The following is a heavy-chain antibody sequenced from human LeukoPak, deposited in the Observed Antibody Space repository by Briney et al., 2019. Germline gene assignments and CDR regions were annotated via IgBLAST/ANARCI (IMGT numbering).Heavy chain of an antibody. CDR3: AKDPGYVSSFC. V-gene: IGHV3-23*01. D-gene: IGHD1-1*01. Sequence: GGSLRLSCAASGFTFSGYAMSWVRQAPGKGLEWVSAISGSGGSTYYADSVKGRFTISRDNSKNTLYLQMNSLRAEDTAVYYCAKDPGYVSSFCWGQGTLVTVSS. CDR2: ISGSGGST. CDR1: GFTFSGYA. J-gene: IGHJ4*02.